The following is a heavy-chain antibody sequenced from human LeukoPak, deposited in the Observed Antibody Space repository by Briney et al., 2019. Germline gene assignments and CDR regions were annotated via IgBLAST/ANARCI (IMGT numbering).Heavy chain of an antibody. CDR3: ARRFPFDSSGYYLDY. CDR2: ISSSSSYT. Sequence: GGSLRLSCAASGFTFSDYYMSWIRQAPGXVLEWVSYISSSSSYTNYADSVKGRLTISRDNAKNSLYLQMNSLRAEDTAVYYCARRFPFDSSGYYLDYWGQGTLVTVSS. V-gene: IGHV3-11*03. CDR1: GFTFSDYY. J-gene: IGHJ4*02. D-gene: IGHD3-22*01.